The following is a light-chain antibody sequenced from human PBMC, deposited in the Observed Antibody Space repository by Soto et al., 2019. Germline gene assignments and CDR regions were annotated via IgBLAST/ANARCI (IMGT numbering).Light chain of an antibody. CDR3: QQFSSYPLT. CDR1: QTVRNNY. Sequence: VLTQSPGTLSLSPGERATLSCRATQTVRNNYLAWYQQKPGQAPRLLIYDASSRATGIPDRFSGGGSGTDFTLTISRXEPEDFAVYHCQQFSSYPLTFGGGTKVDTK. CDR2: DAS. V-gene: IGKV3-20*01. J-gene: IGKJ4*01.